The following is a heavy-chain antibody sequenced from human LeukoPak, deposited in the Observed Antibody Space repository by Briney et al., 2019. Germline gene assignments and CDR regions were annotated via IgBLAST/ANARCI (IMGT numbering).Heavy chain of an antibody. Sequence: ASVKVSCKASGYTFTGYYMHWVRQAPGQGLEWMGWINPNSGGTNYAQKFQGRVTMTRDTSISTAYMELSRLRSDDTAVYYCATKVVMTNWFYPWGQGTLVTVSS. J-gene: IGHJ5*02. CDR3: ATKVVMTNWFYP. CDR2: INPNSGGT. CDR1: GYTFTGYY. D-gene: IGHD3-22*01. V-gene: IGHV1-2*02.